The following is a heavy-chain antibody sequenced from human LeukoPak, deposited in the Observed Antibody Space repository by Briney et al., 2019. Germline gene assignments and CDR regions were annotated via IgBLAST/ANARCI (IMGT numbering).Heavy chain of an antibody. D-gene: IGHD4-11*01. CDR2: IWSDGTNR. CDR1: GFTFSHYG. Sequence: PGGSLRLSCATSGFTFSHYGMHWVRQAPGKGLEWVAVIWSDGTNRYYGDPVKGRFTISRDNFLRTVYLQMDSLRADDTAVYYCAKDGQRGFEYSNSLDKWRQRTLVTVSS. CDR3: AKDGQRGFEYSNSLDK. J-gene: IGHJ4*02. V-gene: IGHV3-33*06.